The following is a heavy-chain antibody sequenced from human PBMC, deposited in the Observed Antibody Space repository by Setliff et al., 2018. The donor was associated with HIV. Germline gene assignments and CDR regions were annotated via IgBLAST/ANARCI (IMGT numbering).Heavy chain of an antibody. CDR3: AKDMEYDTSVYFPCYFDL. D-gene: IGHD3-22*01. CDR1: GFTFSSYG. Sequence: PWGSLRLSCAASGFTFSSYGMHWVGQATGKGLEWVAFVRYDGRNKYYANSVKGRFTISRDNSKNTLHLQMNSLRAEDTALYYCAKDMEYDTSVYFPCYFDLWGRGALVTVSS. J-gene: IGHJ2*01. V-gene: IGHV3-30*02. CDR2: VRYDGRNK.